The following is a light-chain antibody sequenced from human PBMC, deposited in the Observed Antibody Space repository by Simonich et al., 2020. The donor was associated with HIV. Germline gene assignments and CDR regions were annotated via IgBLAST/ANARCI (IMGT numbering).Light chain of an antibody. CDR1: KSVSSY. V-gene: IGKV3-11*01. J-gene: IGKJ5*01. CDR2: DAS. CDR3: QQRSNWIT. Sequence: EIVLTQSPAILSLSPGERATLSCRASKSVSSYLAWYQPKPGQAPRLLIYDASNRATGVPARFSGSGSGTDFTLTITSLESEDFAVYYCQQRSNWITFGQGTRLEIK.